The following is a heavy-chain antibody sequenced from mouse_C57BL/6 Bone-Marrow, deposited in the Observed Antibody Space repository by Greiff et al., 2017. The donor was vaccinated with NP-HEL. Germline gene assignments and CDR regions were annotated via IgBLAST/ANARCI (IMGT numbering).Heavy chain of an antibody. V-gene: IGHV2-5*01. CDR3: AKTTIVTTGWYFDV. D-gene: IGHD2-5*01. J-gene: IGHJ1*03. CDR2: IWRGGST. Sequence: VQLVESGPGLVQPSQSLSITCTVSGFSLTSYGVHWVRQSPGKGLEWLGVIWRGGSTDYNAAFMSRLSITKDNSKSQVFFKMNSLQADDTAIYYCAKTTIVTTGWYFDVWGTGTTVTVSS. CDR1: GFSLTSYG.